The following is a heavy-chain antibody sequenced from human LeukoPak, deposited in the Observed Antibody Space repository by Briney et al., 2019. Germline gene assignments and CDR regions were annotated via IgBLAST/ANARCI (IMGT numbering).Heavy chain of an antibody. CDR3: ARGWEPYSSSLDY. V-gene: IGHV6-1*01. CDR1: GDSVSSSSAA. Sequence: SQTLSLTCAVSGDSVSSSSAAWNWIRQSPSRGLEWLGRTYFRSQWYNDYAVSVESRIIINPDTSKNQFSLHLNSVTPEDTAVYYCARGWEPYSSSLDYWGQGTLVTVSS. D-gene: IGHD6-13*01. J-gene: IGHJ4*02. CDR2: TYFRSQWYN.